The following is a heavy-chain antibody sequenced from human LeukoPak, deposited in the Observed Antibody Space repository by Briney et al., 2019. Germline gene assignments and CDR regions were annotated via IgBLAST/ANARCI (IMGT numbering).Heavy chain of an antibody. CDR1: GFTFSSYS. Sequence: PGGSLRLSCAASGFTFSSYSMNWVRQAPGKGLEWVSSISSSSSYIYYADSVKGRFTISRDNAKNSLYLQMNSLRAEDTAVYYCASPLPYGDYGDLNAFDIWGQGTMVTVSS. V-gene: IGHV3-21*01. D-gene: IGHD4-17*01. CDR3: ASPLPYGDYGDLNAFDI. J-gene: IGHJ3*02. CDR2: ISSSSSYI.